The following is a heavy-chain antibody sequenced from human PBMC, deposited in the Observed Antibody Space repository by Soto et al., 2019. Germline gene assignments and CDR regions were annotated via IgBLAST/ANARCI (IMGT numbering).Heavy chain of an antibody. CDR3: ARAVRNWNYVRYFDY. V-gene: IGHV4-34*01. D-gene: IGHD1-7*01. CDR1: GGSFSGYY. Sequence: SESLSLTCAVYGGSFSGYYWSWIRQPPGKGLEWIGEINHSGSTNYNPSLKSRVTISVDTSKNQFSLKLSSVTAADTAVYYCARAVRNWNYVRYFDYWGQGTLVTVSS. J-gene: IGHJ4*02. CDR2: INHSGST.